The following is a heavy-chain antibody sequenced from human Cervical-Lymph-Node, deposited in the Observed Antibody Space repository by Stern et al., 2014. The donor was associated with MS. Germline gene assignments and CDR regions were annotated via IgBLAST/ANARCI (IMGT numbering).Heavy chain of an antibody. V-gene: IGHV4-61*02. J-gene: IGHJ3*02. CDR2: IYSSGST. D-gene: IGHD3-9*01. CDR1: GGSISSGNYY. Sequence: VHLVESGPGLVKPSQTLSLTCTVSGGSISSGNYYWSWIRQPAGEGLEWIGRIYSSGSTQYNPPLKSRVTLSADTSTNQFSLRLSSVTAADTAVYYCARGNYDVLTDNGGHGFDIWGQGTMVTVSS. CDR3: ARGNYDVLTDNGGHGFDI.